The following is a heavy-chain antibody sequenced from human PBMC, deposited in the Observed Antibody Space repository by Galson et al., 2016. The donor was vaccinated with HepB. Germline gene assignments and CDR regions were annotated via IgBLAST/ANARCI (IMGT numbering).Heavy chain of an antibody. CDR1: GFTSSSYW. Sequence: LRLSCAASGFTSSSYWMNWFRQAPGKEMVWVSRINGDGSSTTYADSVKGRFTISRDNAKNTLYLQMSSLRAEDTAVYYCARGHSANSFILDYWGQGTLVTVSS. J-gene: IGHJ4*02. CDR3: ARGHSANSFILDY. CDR2: INGDGSST. D-gene: IGHD4/OR15-4a*01. V-gene: IGHV3-74*01.